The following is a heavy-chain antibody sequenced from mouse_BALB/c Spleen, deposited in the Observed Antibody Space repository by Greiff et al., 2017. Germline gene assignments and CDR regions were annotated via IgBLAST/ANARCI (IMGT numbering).Heavy chain of an antibody. Sequence: EVQLQQSGAELVKPGASVKLSCTASGFTITDSYMHWVKQRPEQGLEWIGRIDPANGSTKYDPKFQGKATITADTSSNTAYLQLSSLTSEDTAVYYCGRYGSTLYYYFDYWGQGTTLTVSS. CDR1: GFTITDSY. D-gene: IGHD1-1*01. V-gene: IGHV14-3*02. J-gene: IGHJ2*01. CDR3: GRYGSTLYYYFDY. CDR2: IDPANGST.